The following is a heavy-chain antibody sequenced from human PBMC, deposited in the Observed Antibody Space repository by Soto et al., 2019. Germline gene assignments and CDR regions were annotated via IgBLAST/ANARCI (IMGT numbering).Heavy chain of an antibody. Sequence: SETLSLTCTFSGSSTSRYYWGWVRQPPGRGLEWIGFSHHSGYISYSPSLKSRVTMSVEPSKNQFSLKLTSVTAADTALYYCGMLQNFINWSFELWGQGAPFTVSS. CDR2: SHHSGYI. J-gene: IGHJ4*02. CDR1: GSSTSRYY. D-gene: IGHD1-26*01. CDR3: GMLQNFINWSFEL. V-gene: IGHV4-59*08.